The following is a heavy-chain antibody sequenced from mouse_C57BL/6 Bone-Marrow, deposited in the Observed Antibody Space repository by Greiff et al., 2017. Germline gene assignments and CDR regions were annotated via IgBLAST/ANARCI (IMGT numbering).Heavy chain of an antibody. V-gene: IGHV1-55*01. J-gene: IGHJ3*01. CDR1: GYTFTSYW. D-gene: IGHD2-4*01. Sequence: QVQLKQPGAELVKPGASVKMSCKASGYTFTSYWITWVKQRPGQGLEWIGDIYPGSGSTNYNEKFKSKATLTVDTSSSTAYMQLSSLTAEDSAVYYCARVRLRRGWFAYWGQGTLVTVSA. CDR3: ARVRLRRGWFAY. CDR2: IYPGSGST.